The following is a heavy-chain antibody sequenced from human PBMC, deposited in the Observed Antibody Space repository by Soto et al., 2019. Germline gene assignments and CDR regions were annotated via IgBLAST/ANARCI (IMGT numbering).Heavy chain of an antibody. CDR1: GYIFSDYG. V-gene: IGHV1-18*04. Sequence: QVQVMQSGVEVKKPGDSVKVSCKTSGYIFSDYGINWVRQAPGQGLEWMRWISGYSGNANLAQKFQGRVTMTTDKSTRTAYMELRRLRSDDTAVYYCAKRTSGTTWGESDYWGQGTLVTVSS. J-gene: IGHJ4*02. CDR3: AKRTSGTTWGESDY. CDR2: ISGYSGNA. D-gene: IGHD4-17*01.